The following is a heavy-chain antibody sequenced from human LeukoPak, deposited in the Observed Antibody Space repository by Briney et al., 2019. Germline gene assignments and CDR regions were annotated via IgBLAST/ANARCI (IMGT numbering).Heavy chain of an antibody. CDR2: IYYTGTT. Sequence: SETLSLICTISGSISTYYWSWVRQPPGKGLEWIGYIYYTGTTDYNPSLKSRVTISVDSSKNQFSLRLSSVTAADTAVYYCAAGTFALDIWGQGTMVTVSS. CDR1: GSISTYY. D-gene: IGHD6-13*01. V-gene: IGHV4-59*01. CDR3: AAGTFALDI. J-gene: IGHJ3*02.